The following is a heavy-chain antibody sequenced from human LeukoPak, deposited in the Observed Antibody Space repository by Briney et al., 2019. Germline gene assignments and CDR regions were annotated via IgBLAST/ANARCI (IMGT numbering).Heavy chain of an antibody. CDR1: GGSISSGGYS. J-gene: IGHJ5*02. Sequence: PSQTLSLTCAVSGGSISSGGYSWSWIRQPPGKGLEWIGYIYHSGSTNYNPSLKSRVTISVDTSKNQFSLKLSSVTAADTAVYYCARGGYCSSTSCALRNWFDPWGQGTLVTVSS. D-gene: IGHD2-2*01. V-gene: IGHV4-30-2*01. CDR3: ARGGYCSSTSCALRNWFDP. CDR2: IYHSGST.